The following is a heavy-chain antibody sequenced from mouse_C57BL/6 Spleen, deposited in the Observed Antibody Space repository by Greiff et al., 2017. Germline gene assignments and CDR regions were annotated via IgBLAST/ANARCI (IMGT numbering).Heavy chain of an antibody. CDR2: IYPRSGNT. J-gene: IGHJ1*03. CDR3: ARSTDYSNGWYFDV. D-gene: IGHD2-5*01. CDR1: GYTFTSYG. Sequence: VQLQESGAELARPGASVKLSCKASGYTFTSYGISWVKQRTGQGLEWIGEIYPRSGNTYYNEKFKGKATLTADKSSSTAYMELRSLTSEDSAVYFCARSTDYSNGWYFDVWGTGTTVTVSS. V-gene: IGHV1-81*01.